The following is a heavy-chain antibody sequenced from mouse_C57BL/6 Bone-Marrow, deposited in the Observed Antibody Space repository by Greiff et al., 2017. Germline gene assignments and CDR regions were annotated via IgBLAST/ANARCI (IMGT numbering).Heavy chain of an antibody. V-gene: IGHV1-81*01. CDR1: GYTFTSYG. Sequence: VQLVESGAELARPGASVKLSCKASGYTFTSYGISWVKQRTGQGLEWIGEIYPRSGNTYDNEKFKGKATLTADKSSSTAYMDIRSLTSEDSAVYFGARSYYYHWYFDVWGTGTTVTVSS. J-gene: IGHJ1*03. CDR3: ARSYYYHWYFDV. CDR2: IYPRSGNT. D-gene: IGHD2-10*01.